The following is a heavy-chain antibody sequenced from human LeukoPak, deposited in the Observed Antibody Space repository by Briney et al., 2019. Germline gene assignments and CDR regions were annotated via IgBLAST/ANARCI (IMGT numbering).Heavy chain of an antibody. J-gene: IGHJ3*02. CDR3: ARPSSGSRGAFDI. CDR2: IYYSGST. D-gene: IGHD3-22*01. V-gene: IGHV4-30-4*01. Sequence: SETLSLTCTVSGGSISSGDYYWSWIRQPPGKGLEWIGYIYYSGSTYYNPSLKSRVTISVDTSKNQFSLKLSSVTAADTAVYYCARPSSGSRGAFDIWGQGTMVTVSS. CDR1: GGSISSGDYY.